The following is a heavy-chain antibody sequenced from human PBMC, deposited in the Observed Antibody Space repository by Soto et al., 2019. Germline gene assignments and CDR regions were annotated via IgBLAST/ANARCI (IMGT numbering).Heavy chain of an antibody. CDR3: ARDADTTGHYSDFDV. CDR2: MHTGGNEK. V-gene: IGHV3-33*08. Sequence: QVQLVESGGGVVQPGGSLRLSCAASGFTFSYYGFHWVRQAPGKGLEWVAVMHTGGNEKYYVDSVKGRFTVSRDDSRNVVYLEMSGLRAEDTAEYFCARDADTTGHYSDFDVWGRGALVAVS. D-gene: IGHD3-9*01. CDR1: GFTFSYYG. J-gene: IGHJ4*02.